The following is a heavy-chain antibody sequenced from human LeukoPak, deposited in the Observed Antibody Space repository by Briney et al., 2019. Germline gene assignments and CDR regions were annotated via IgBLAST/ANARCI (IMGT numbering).Heavy chain of an antibody. D-gene: IGHD6-19*01. CDR1: GFTFSRYG. V-gene: IGHV3-33*01. CDR2: IWYDGSNK. J-gene: IGHJ4*02. Sequence: PGGSLRLSCAASGFTFSRYGMHWVRQAPGQGLEWVSIIWYDGSNKYYADSVKGRFTISKDNSKNTLYLQMNSLRVEDTAVYYCARDPGHSGWYGDYWGQGTLVTVSS. CDR3: ARDPGHSGWYGDY.